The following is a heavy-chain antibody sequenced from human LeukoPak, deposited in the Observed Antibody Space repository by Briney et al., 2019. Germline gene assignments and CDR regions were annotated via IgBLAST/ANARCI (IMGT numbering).Heavy chain of an antibody. V-gene: IGHV1-2*02. D-gene: IGHD3-3*01. J-gene: IGHJ5*02. Sequence: GASVKVSCKASGYTFTGYYMHWVRRAPGQGLEWMGWNNPNSGGTNYAQKFQGRVTMTRDTSISTAYMELSRLRSDDTAVYYCARDGLRFLEWLSISNWFDPWGQGTLVTVSS. CDR3: ARDGLRFLEWLSISNWFDP. CDR2: NNPNSGGT. CDR1: GYTFTGYY.